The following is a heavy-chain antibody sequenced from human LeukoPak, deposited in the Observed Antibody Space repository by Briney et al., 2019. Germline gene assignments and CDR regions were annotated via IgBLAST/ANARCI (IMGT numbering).Heavy chain of an antibody. CDR3: ARSSVGDY. D-gene: IGHD3-10*01. CDR1: GYTLTELS. V-gene: IGHV1-2*02. Sequence: ASVKVSCKVSGYTLTELSMHWVRQAPGQGLEWMGWINPNSGGTNYAQKFQGRVTMTRDTSISTAYMELSRLRSDDTAVYYCARSSVGDYWGQGTLVTVSS. CDR2: INPNSGGT. J-gene: IGHJ4*02.